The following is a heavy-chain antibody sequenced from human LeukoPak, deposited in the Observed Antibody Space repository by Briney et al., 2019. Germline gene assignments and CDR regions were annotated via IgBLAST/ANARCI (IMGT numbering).Heavy chain of an antibody. J-gene: IGHJ4*02. Sequence: PSETLSLTCTVSGGSISSYYWSWIRQPPGKGLGWIGYIYYSGSTNYNPSLKSRVTISVDTSKNQFSLKLSSVTAADTAVYYCARDRNDYGGNFFDYWGQGTLVTVSS. D-gene: IGHD4-23*01. CDR1: GGSISSYY. V-gene: IGHV4-59*01. CDR3: ARDRNDYGGNFFDY. CDR2: IYYSGST.